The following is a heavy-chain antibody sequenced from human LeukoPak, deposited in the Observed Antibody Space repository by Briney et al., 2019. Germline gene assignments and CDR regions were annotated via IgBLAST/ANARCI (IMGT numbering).Heavy chain of an antibody. V-gene: IGHV3-30*02. D-gene: IGHD6-6*01. J-gene: IGHJ6*03. CDR3: AKGALVRTPHYYYYMDV. CDR2: IRYDGGNK. CDR1: GFTFSSYG. Sequence: PGGSLRLSCAASGFTFSSYGMHWVRQAPGKGLEWVAFIRYDGGNKYYADSVKGRFTISRDNSKNTLYLQMNSLRAEDTAVYYCAKGALVRTPHYYYYMDVWGKGTTVTVSS.